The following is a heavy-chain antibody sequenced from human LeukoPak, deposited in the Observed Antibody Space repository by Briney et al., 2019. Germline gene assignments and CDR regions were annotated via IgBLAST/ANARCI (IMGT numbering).Heavy chain of an antibody. Sequence: PSETLSLTCAVYGGSFSGYYWSWIRQPPGKGLEWIGEINHSGSTNYNPSLKSRVTISVDTSKNQFSLKLSSVPAADTAVYYCARVALYCSSTSCRDWFDPWGQGTLVTVSS. D-gene: IGHD2-2*01. J-gene: IGHJ5*02. CDR2: INHSGST. V-gene: IGHV4-34*01. CDR1: GGSFSGYY. CDR3: ARVALYCSSTSCRDWFDP.